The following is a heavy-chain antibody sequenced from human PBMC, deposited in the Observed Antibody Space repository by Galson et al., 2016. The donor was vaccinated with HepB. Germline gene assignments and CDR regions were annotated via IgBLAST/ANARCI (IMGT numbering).Heavy chain of an antibody. D-gene: IGHD3-16*01. CDR2: ISSSGSAT. CDR1: GFTFSSYE. V-gene: IGHV3-48*03. Sequence: SLRLSCAASGFTFSSYEMNWVRQAPGKGLEWVSYISSSGSATYYADSVKGRFTISRDNSKNTLFLQVNSLRAEDTAVYYCARGDYIWGNNHFFDYWGQGILVTVSS. J-gene: IGHJ4*02. CDR3: ARGDYIWGNNHFFDY.